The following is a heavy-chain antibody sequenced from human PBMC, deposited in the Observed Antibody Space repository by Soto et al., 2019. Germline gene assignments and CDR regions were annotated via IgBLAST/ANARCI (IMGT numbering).Heavy chain of an antibody. CDR2: INWNGGST. J-gene: IGHJ4*02. V-gene: IGHV3-20*04. CDR1: GFTFDDYG. D-gene: IGHD5-12*01. CDR3: AKDRNRWLRFDLGY. Sequence: EVQLVESGGGVVRPGGSLRLSCAASGFTFDDYGMSWVRQAPGKGLEWVSGINWNGGSTGYADSVKGRFTISRDNAKNSLYLQMNSLRAEDTAVYYCAKDRNRWLRFDLGYWGQGTLVTVSS.